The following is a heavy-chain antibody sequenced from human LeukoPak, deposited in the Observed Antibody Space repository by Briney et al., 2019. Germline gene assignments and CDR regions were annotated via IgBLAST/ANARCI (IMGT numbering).Heavy chain of an antibody. CDR3: ATEDCSGGSCYFFPFDY. J-gene: IGHJ4*02. CDR2: ISSSSSYI. Sequence: GGSLRLSCVASGFTFSSYSMNWVRQAPGKGLEWVSSISSSSSYIYYADSVKGRFTISRDNAKNSLYLQMNSLRAEDTAVYYCATEDCSGGSCYFFPFDYWGQGILVTVSS. CDR1: GFTFSSYS. V-gene: IGHV3-21*01. D-gene: IGHD2-15*01.